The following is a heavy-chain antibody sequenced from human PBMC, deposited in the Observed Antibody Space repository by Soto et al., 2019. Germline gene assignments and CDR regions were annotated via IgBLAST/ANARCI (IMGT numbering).Heavy chain of an antibody. J-gene: IGHJ4*02. CDR1: GFTFSSYG. V-gene: IGHV3-30*18. D-gene: IGHD3-22*01. CDR2: ISYDGSNK. Sequence: GGSLRLSCAASGFTFSSYGMHWVRQAPGEGLEGVAVISYDGSNKYYADSVKGRLTISRDNSKNTLYLQMNSLRAEDTAVYYCAKDRHYYDSSGYYYGGLNDYWGQGTLVTVSS. CDR3: AKDRHYYDSSGYYYGGLNDY.